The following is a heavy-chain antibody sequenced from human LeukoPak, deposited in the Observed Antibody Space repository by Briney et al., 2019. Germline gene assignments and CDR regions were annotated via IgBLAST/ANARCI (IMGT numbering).Heavy chain of an antibody. D-gene: IGHD3-10*01. CDR1: GGSISNNNW. Sequence: SETLSLTCAVSGGSISNNNWWSWVRQPPGKGLEWIGEIYHSGSTNYNPSLKSRVTISVDTSKNQFSLKLSSVTAADTAVYYCARRPRIRDMVRGVITTFDYWGQGTLVTVSS. J-gene: IGHJ4*02. CDR2: IYHSGST. V-gene: IGHV4-4*02. CDR3: ARRPRIRDMVRGVITTFDY.